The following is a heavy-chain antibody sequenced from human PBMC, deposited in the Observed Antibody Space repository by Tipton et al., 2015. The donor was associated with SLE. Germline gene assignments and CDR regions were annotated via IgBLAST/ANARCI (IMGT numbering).Heavy chain of an antibody. CDR3: ARWCPSSGLLFDY. J-gene: IGHJ4*02. V-gene: IGHV1-3*01. CDR2: INAGNGNT. Sequence: QVQLVQSGPEVKKPGASVKVSCKASGYTFTSYAMHWVRQDPGQRLEWMGWINAGNGNTKYSQKFQGRVTITRDTSASTAYMELRSLGSDDTAVYYCARWCPSSGLLFDYWGQGTLVSVSS. D-gene: IGHD3-22*01. CDR1: GYTFTSYA.